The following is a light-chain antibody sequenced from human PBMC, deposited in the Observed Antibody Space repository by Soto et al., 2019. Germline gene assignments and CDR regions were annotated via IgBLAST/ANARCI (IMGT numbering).Light chain of an antibody. V-gene: IGLV2-14*01. J-gene: IGLJ1*01. CDR1: SSDVGGYNY. Sequence: QSVLTQPASMSGSPGQSITISCTGTSSDVGGYNYVSWYQQHPGKAPKLMIYDVSNRPSGVSNRFSGSKSGNTASLTISGLQAEDEADYYCSSYTSSSTLFGTGTKV. CDR3: SSYTSSSTL. CDR2: DVS.